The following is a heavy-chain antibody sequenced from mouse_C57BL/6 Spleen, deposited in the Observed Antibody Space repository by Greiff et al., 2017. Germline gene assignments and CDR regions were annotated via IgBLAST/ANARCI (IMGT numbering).Heavy chain of an antibody. D-gene: IGHD2-5*01. CDR1: GYTFTSYW. Sequence: VQLQQPGAELVKPGASVKLSCKASGYTFTSYWMQWVKQRPGQGLEWIGEIDPSDSYTNYNQKFKGKATLTVDTSSSTPYMQLSSLTSEDSAVYYCARSGYSNCYFDYWGQGTTLTVSS. CDR2: IDPSDSYT. J-gene: IGHJ2*01. V-gene: IGHV1-50*01. CDR3: ARSGYSNCYFDY.